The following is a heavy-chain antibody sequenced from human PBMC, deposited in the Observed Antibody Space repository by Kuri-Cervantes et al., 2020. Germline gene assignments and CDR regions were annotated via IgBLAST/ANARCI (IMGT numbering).Heavy chain of an antibody. D-gene: IGHD2/OR15-2a*01. Sequence: ASVKVSCKASGYTFTSYDINWVRQATGQGLGWMGWMNPNSGNTGYAQKFQGRVTMTRNTSISTAYMELSSLRSEDTAVYYCARAPNPNRRYNWFDPWGQGTLVTDSS. CDR3: ARAPNPNRRYNWFDP. CDR1: GYTFTSYD. J-gene: IGHJ5*02. CDR2: MNPNSGNT. V-gene: IGHV1-8*01.